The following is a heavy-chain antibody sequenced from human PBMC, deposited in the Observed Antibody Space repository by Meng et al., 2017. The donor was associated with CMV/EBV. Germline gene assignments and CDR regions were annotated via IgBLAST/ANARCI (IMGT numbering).Heavy chain of an antibody. CDR2: IVVGSGNT. V-gene: IGHV1-58*01. D-gene: IGHD2-15*01. CDR3: AAEQYCSGGSCYGSSVGEGAFDI. CDR1: GFTFTSSA. Sequence: SVKVSCKASGFTFTSSAVQRVRQARGQRLEWIGWIVVGSGNTNYAQKFQERVTITRDMSTSTAYMELSSLRSEDTAVYYCAAEQYCSGGSCYGSSVGEGAFDIWGQGTMVTVSS. J-gene: IGHJ3*02.